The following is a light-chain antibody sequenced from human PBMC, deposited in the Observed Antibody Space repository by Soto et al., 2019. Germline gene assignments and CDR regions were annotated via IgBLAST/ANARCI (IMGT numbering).Light chain of an antibody. J-gene: IGKJ4*01. CDR3: QQYNNWPPLT. Sequence: EIVMTQSPATLSVSPGERDTLSCRATQSVSSNLAWYQQKPCQAPRLLIYGASTRATGIPARFSGSGAGTEFPLTISRLQCEDFAVYYWQQYNNWPPLTFGGGTKVEI. CDR1: QSVSSN. V-gene: IGKV3-15*01. CDR2: GAS.